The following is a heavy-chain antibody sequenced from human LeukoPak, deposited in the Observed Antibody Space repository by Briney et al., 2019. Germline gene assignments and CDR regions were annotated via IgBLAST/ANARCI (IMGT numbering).Heavy chain of an antibody. CDR2: IKQDGSEK. J-gene: IGHJ4*02. CDR1: GFTFSSYW. CDR3: ARRSDCTNGVCYCYFDY. V-gene: IGHV3-7*01. D-gene: IGHD2-8*01. Sequence: GGSLRLSCAASGFTFSSYWMSWVRQAPGKGLEWVANIKQDGSEKYYVDSVKGRSTISRDNAKNSLYLQMNSLRAEDTAVYYCARRSDCTNGVCYCYFDYWGQGTLVTVSS.